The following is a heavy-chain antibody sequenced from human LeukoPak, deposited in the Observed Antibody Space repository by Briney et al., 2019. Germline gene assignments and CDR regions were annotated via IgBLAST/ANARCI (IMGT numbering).Heavy chain of an antibody. V-gene: IGHV4-59*01. D-gene: IGHD1-26*01. CDR1: GGSISSYY. CDR3: ARGLGSYPYYFDY. CDR2: ISYSGST. Sequence: SETLSLTCTASGGSISSYYWSWLRLPPGKGPEWIGSISYSGSTNYNPSLKSRVTISIDTSKNHFSPKVTSVTAADTAVYYCARGLGSYPYYFDYWGQGTLVTVSS. J-gene: IGHJ4*02.